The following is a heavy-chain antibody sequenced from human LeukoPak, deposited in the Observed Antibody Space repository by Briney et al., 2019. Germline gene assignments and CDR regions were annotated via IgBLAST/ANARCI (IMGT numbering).Heavy chain of an antibody. J-gene: IGHJ4*02. CDR1: GFTFDDYA. D-gene: IGHD3-16*02. Sequence: GGSLRLSCAASGFTFDDYAMHWVRQAPGKGLEWVSGISWNSGSIGYADSVKGRFTISRDNAKNSLYLQMNSLRAEDTALYYCAEDILSLGELSLPDYWGQGTLVTVSS. V-gene: IGHV3-9*01. CDR2: ISWNSGSI. CDR3: AEDILSLGELSLPDY.